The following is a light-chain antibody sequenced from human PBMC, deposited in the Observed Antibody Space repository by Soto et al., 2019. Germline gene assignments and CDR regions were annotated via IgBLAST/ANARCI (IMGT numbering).Light chain of an antibody. Sequence: PGERATLSCRASQSVTSSYLVWYQQKPGQAPRLLIYGASSRATGIPDRFSGSGSGTDFTLTISRLEPEDSAVYYCQQYGSLPWTFGQGTKVEIK. CDR1: QSVTSSY. V-gene: IGKV3-20*01. CDR2: GAS. CDR3: QQYGSLPWT. J-gene: IGKJ1*01.